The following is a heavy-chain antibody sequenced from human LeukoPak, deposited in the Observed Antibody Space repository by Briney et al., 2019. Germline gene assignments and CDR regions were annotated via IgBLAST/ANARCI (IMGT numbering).Heavy chain of an antibody. D-gene: IGHD2-15*01. Sequence: LETLSLTCTVSGGSISSYYWSWIRQPPGKGLEWIGYIYYSGSTNYNPSLRGRVTISVDTSKNQFSLKLSSVTAADTAVYYCAREVVAATPSSYMDVWGKGTTVTVSS. CDR1: GGSISSYY. V-gene: IGHV4-59*01. CDR3: AREVVAATPSSYMDV. CDR2: IYYSGST. J-gene: IGHJ6*03.